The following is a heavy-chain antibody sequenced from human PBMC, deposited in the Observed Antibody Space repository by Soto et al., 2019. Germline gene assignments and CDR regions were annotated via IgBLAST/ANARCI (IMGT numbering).Heavy chain of an antibody. V-gene: IGHV4-30-4*01. CDR1: GGSISNGHHF. CDR3: ARDRVAGDYDPDSDY. CDR2: IYHTGTT. D-gene: IGHD4-17*01. Sequence: VLLQESGPGLVKPSQTLSLTCTVSGGSISNGHHFWSWIRQPPGKGLEWIGYIYHTGTTLYNPSIESRVAISIDTAKNHFSLRLRSVTASDAAAYYCARDRVAGDYDPDSDYWGRGTPVTVSS. J-gene: IGHJ4*02.